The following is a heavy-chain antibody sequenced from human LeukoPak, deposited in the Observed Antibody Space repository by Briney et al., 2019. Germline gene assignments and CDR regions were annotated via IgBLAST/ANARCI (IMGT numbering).Heavy chain of an antibody. J-gene: IGHJ5*02. CDR1: GFTFSSYA. CDR2: ISYDGSNK. Sequence: PGRSLRLSCAASGFTFSSYAMHWVRQAPGKGLEWVAVISYDGSNKYYADSVKGRFTISRDNSKNTLYLQMNSLRAEDTAVYYCAKGDTSTWTGWFDPWGQGTLVTVSS. CDR3: AKGDTSTWTGWFDP. D-gene: IGHD6-13*01. V-gene: IGHV3-30-3*01.